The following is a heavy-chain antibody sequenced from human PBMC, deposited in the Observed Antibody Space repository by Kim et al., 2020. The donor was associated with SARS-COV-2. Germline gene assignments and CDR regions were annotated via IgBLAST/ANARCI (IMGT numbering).Heavy chain of an antibody. J-gene: IGHJ6*02. CDR1: GFTFDDYA. CDR2: ISWNSGSI. D-gene: IGHD6-19*01. V-gene: IGHV3-9*01. CDR3: AKATPVAGTQLLGYYYGMDV. Sequence: GGSLRLSCAASGFTFDDYAMHWVRQAPGKGLEWVSGISWNSGSIGYADSVKGRFTISRDNAKNSLYLQMNSLRAEDTALYYCAKATPVAGTQLLGYYYGMDVWGQGTTVTVSS.